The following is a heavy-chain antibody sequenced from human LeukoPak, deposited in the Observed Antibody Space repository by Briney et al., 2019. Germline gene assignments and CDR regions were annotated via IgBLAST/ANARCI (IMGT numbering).Heavy chain of an antibody. Sequence: SETLSPTCAVSGGSISSGSYSWSWIRQPPGKGLEWIGYIHHSGINYYNPSLRSRVTTSLDTSRSQISLKVTSVTAADTAVYYCVRQNGDYFDSWGQGTLVIVSS. CDR1: GGSISSGSYS. CDR3: VRQNGDYFDS. V-gene: IGHV4-30-2*01. CDR2: IHHSGIN. D-gene: IGHD4-17*01. J-gene: IGHJ4*02.